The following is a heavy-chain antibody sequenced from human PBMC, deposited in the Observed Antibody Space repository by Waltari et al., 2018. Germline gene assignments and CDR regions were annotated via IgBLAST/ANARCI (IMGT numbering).Heavy chain of an antibody. J-gene: IGHJ4*01. CDR2: IGTADDT. V-gene: IGHV3-13*01. D-gene: IGHD4-17*01. CDR3: ARGGTVTDFDY. CDR1: GFALSSYD. Sequence: EVQLVESGGGLVQPGGSLRLSCAASGFALSSYDMHWVRQATGKGLECVSSIGTADDTYHSGSVKGRFTISRENAKNSLHLQMNALRAEDTAVYYCARGGTVTDFDYWGHGTLVIVSS.